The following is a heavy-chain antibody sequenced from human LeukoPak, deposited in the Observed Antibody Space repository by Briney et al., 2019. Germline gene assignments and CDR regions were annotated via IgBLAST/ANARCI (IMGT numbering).Heavy chain of an antibody. CDR3: ARGRDGATPNWYLDL. Sequence: AAVKVSFKASGYTFTSYGMSWVRQAPGQGREWMGWISAYNGNTNYVQKLQGRVTMTTDTSTSTAYMELRSLRSDDTAIYYCARGRDGATPNWYLDLWGRGTVVIVSS. CDR1: GYTFTSYG. J-gene: IGHJ2*01. V-gene: IGHV1-18*01. D-gene: IGHD1-26*01. CDR2: ISAYNGNT.